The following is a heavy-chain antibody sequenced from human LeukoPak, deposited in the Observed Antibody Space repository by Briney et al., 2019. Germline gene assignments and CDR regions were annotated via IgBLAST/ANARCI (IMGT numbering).Heavy chain of an antibody. D-gene: IGHD3-22*01. J-gene: IGHJ4*02. V-gene: IGHV1-2*02. CDR2: INPNSGGT. CDR3: ARDRYYYDSSGYYDY. CDR1: GYTFTGYY. Sequence: ASVKVSCKASGYTFTGYYMHWVQQAPGQGLEWMGWINPNSGGTNYAQKFQGRVTMTRDTSTSTAYMELSRLRSDDTAVYYCARDRYYYDSSGYYDYWGQGTLVTVSS.